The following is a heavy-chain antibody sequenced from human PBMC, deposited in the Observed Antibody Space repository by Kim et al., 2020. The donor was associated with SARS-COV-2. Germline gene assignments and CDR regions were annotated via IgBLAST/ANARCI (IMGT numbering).Heavy chain of an antibody. V-gene: IGHV1-8*01. Sequence: AKKFQGRVTMTRNTSISTAYMELSSLRSEDTAVYYCARVRDSSSWYYFDYWGQGTLVTVSS. CDR3: ARVRDSSSWYYFDY. D-gene: IGHD6-13*01. J-gene: IGHJ4*02.